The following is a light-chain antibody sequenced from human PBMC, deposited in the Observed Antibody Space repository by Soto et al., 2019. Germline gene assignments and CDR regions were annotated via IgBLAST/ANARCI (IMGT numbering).Light chain of an antibody. J-gene: IGKJ1*01. CDR1: QSIRNW. Sequence: DVQMTQSPSTLSASVGDRVTITCRASQSIRNWLAWYQQKPGEAPKLLISDASNLQSGVPSRFSGSGSGTEYTLTISSLQTDDFATYDCQHYDVSTWTFGQGTKV. CDR2: DAS. CDR3: QHYDVSTWT. V-gene: IGKV1-5*01.